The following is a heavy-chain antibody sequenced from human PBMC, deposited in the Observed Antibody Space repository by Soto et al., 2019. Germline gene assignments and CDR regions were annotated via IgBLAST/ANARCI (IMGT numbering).Heavy chain of an antibody. CDR3: ASSPLWFGELKDDAFDI. Sequence: GESLKISCQGSGYTFANSWLAWVRQMPGKGLEWLGNIFPGDSDTKYSPSFQGRVTLSADTSISTAYLHWSSLKASDTAMYYCASSPLWFGELKDDAFDIWGQGTMVTVSS. D-gene: IGHD3-10*01. J-gene: IGHJ3*02. CDR1: GYTFANSW. CDR2: IFPGDSDT. V-gene: IGHV5-51*01.